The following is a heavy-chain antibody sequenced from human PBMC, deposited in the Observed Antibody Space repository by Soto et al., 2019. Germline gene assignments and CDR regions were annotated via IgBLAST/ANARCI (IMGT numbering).Heavy chain of an antibody. D-gene: IGHD7-27*01. CDR3: TKLGTVLDY. V-gene: IGHV3-30*18. J-gene: IGHJ4*02. CDR1: GFTFSSYG. CDR2: ISYDGSNK. Sequence: QVQLVESGGGVVQPGRSLRLSCAASGFTFSSYGMHWVRQAPGKGLEWVAVISYDGSNKYYADSVKGRFTISRDNSKNTLYLQMNSLRAEDTAVYYCTKLGTVLDYWGQGTLVTVSS.